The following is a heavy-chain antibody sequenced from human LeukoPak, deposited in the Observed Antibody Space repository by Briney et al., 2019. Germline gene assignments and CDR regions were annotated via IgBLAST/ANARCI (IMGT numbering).Heavy chain of an antibody. CDR2: ISGSGGST. D-gene: IGHD6-19*01. CDR3: AKGFQQWLVGGYFDY. V-gene: IGHV3-23*01. CDR1: GFTFSSYA. Sequence: AGGSLRLSCAASGFTFSSYAMSWVRQAPGKGLEWVSAISGSGGSTYYADSVKGRFTISRDNSKNTLYLQMNSLRAEDTAVYYCAKGFQQWLVGGYFDYWGQGTLVTVSS. J-gene: IGHJ4*03.